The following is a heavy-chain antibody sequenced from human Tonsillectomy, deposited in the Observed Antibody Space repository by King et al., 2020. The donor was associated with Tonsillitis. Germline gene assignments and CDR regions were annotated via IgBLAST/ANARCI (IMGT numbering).Heavy chain of an antibody. V-gene: IGHV1-18*04. J-gene: IGHJ4*02. D-gene: IGHD3-10*01. CDR1: GYTFSSYD. CDR3: ARESEMGYYCAGSWYYFDY. Sequence: QLVQSGAEVKKPGASVKVSCKASGYTFSSYDISWVRQAPGQGLEWMGWISAHNGNTNYEQKLQGRGTMTTDTSTRTAYMKLRRLRSDDTAVYSCARESEMGYYCAGSWYYFDYWGQGTRVPVSS. CDR2: ISAHNGNT.